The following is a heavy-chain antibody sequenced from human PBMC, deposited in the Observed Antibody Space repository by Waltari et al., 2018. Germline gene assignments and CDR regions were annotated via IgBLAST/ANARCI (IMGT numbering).Heavy chain of an antibody. D-gene: IGHD2-21*02. CDR2: MFHDGRT. Sequence: QVRLLESGPGLVKPSGTLSLTCDVSGVSISNSWWSWVRQPPGKGLEWIGEMFHDGRTKYNPSLESHVSIFVDQSTNQLLLNFNSVTAADTALYYCARSLAYCGGDCYPGFDYWGQGTLVTVSS. CDR3: ARSLAYCGGDCYPGFDY. J-gene: IGHJ4*02. CDR1: GVSISNSW. V-gene: IGHV4-4*02.